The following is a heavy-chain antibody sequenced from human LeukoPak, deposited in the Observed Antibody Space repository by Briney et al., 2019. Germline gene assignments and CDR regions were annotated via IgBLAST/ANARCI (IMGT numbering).Heavy chain of an antibody. CDR3: ARKPACWGVWFFDY. CDR1: GGTFISYA. Sequence: SVKGSCKASGGTFISYAISWVRQAPGQRGEWWRGIMPIFGTANNAQKGQGRVTIAADESTSTAYMELRSLRAEDTAVYYCARKPACWGVWFFDYWGQGTLVTVSS. CDR2: IMPIFGTA. V-gene: IGHV1-69*01. D-gene: IGHD2-2*01. J-gene: IGHJ4*02.